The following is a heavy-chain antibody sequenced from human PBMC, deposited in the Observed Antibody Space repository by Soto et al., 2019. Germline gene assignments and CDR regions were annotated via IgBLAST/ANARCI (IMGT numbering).Heavy chain of an antibody. J-gene: IGHJ4*02. CDR2: ISSSGSTI. V-gene: IGHV3-48*03. CDR1: GFTFSSYE. CDR3: ARVRYDIVTGYYYFDY. Sequence: EVQLVESGGGLVQPGGSLRLSCAASGFTFSSYEMNWVRQAPGKGLEWVSYISSSGSTIYYADSVKGRFTISRDNAKNSLYLQMNSLRAEDTAVYYCARVRYDIVTGYYYFDYWGQGTLVTVSS. D-gene: IGHD3-9*01.